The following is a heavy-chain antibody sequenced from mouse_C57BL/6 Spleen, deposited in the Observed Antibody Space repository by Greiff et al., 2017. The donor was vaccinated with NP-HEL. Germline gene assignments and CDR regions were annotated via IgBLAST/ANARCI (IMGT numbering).Heavy chain of an antibody. CDR1: GFTFSSYG. V-gene: IGHV5-6*01. J-gene: IGHJ2*01. CDR2: ISSGGSYT. Sequence: EVHLVESGGDLVKPGGSLKLSCAASGFTFSSYGMSWVRQTPDKRLEWVATISSGGSYTYYPDSVKGRFTIARDNAKNTLYLQMSSLKSEDTAMYYCARRIYYDYDGNFDYWGQGTTLTVSS. CDR3: ARRIYYDYDGNFDY. D-gene: IGHD2-4*01.